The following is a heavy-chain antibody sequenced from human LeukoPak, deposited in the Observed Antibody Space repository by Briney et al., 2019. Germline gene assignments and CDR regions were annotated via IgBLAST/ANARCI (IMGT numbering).Heavy chain of an antibody. CDR3: AEDIRTGYPYDAFDI. CDR1: GFTFDDYA. V-gene: IGHV3-9*01. CDR2: ISWNSGSI. D-gene: IGHD3/OR15-3a*01. Sequence: GGSLRLSCAAPGFTFDDYAMHWVRQAPGKGLEWVSGISWNSGSIGYADSVKGRFTISRDNAKNSLYLQMNSLRAEDTALYYCAEDIRTGYPYDAFDIWGQGTMVTVSS. J-gene: IGHJ3*02.